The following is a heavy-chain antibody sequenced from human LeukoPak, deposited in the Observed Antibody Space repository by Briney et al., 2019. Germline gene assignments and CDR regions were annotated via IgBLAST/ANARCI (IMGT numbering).Heavy chain of an antibody. CDR3: AKDLYYDISTGYLDY. Sequence: GGSLRLSCAASRFTFSSYAMSWVRQAPGKGLEWVSGISGSGGTTYYADSVKGRFTISRDNSKNTLYLQMNSLRAEDTAVYYCAKDLYYDISTGYLDYWGQGTLVTVSS. V-gene: IGHV3-23*01. CDR1: RFTFSSYA. J-gene: IGHJ4*02. D-gene: IGHD3-9*01. CDR2: ISGSGGTT.